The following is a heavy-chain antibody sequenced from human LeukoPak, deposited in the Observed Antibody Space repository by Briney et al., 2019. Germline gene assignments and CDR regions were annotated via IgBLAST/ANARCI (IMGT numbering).Heavy chain of an antibody. CDR2: INTNTGNP. J-gene: IGHJ4*02. V-gene: IGHV7-4-1*02. CDR3: ARDTAMVKFDQ. D-gene: IGHD5-18*01. CDR1: AYTFNRNA. Sequence: ASVKLSCKGSAYTFNRNAMNWVRQAPGQGLEWMGWINTNTGNPTYAQGFTGRFVFSLDTSVSTAYLQISSLKAEDTAVYYCARDTAMVKFDQWGQGTLVTVPS.